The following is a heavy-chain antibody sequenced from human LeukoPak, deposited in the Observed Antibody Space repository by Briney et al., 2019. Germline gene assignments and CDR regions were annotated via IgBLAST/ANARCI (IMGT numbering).Heavy chain of an antibody. J-gene: IGHJ6*03. D-gene: IGHD5-12*01. CDR3: AKGGRNSGYDFYYYYYMDV. V-gene: IGHV3-23*01. Sequence: PGGSLRLSCAASGFTFSSYGMSWVRQAPGKGRDWVSAISGMGGSTYYADSVKGRFTISRDNSKNTLYLQMNSLRVEDTAIYYCAKGGRNSGYDFYYYYYMDVWGKGTTVTISS. CDR1: GFTFSSYG. CDR2: ISGMGGST.